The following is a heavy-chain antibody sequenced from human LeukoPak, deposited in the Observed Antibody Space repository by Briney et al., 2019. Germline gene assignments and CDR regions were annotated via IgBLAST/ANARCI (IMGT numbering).Heavy chain of an antibody. J-gene: IGHJ5*02. CDR1: GGSFSGYY. D-gene: IGHD3-22*01. CDR3: ARLLRLRGAWFDP. V-gene: IGHV4-34*01. Sequence: SETLSLTCAVYGGSFSGYYWSWIRQPPGKGLEWIGEINHSGSTNYNPSLKSRVTISVDTSKNQFSLKLSSVTAADTAVYYCARLLRLRGAWFDPWGQGTLVTVSS. CDR2: INHSGST.